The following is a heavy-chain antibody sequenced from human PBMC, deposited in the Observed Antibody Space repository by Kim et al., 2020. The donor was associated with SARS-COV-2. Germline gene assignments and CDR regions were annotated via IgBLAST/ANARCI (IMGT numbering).Heavy chain of an antibody. D-gene: IGHD3-22*01. V-gene: IGHV3-30*18. CDR1: GFTFSSYG. CDR2: ISYDGSNK. Sequence: GGSLRLSCAASGFTFSSYGMHWVRQAPGKGLEWVAVISYDGSNKYYADSVKGRFTISRDNSKNTLYLQMNSLRAEDTAVYYCAKADYYDSSGPRLGVDYWGQGTLVTVSS. J-gene: IGHJ4*02. CDR3: AKADYYDSSGPRLGVDY.